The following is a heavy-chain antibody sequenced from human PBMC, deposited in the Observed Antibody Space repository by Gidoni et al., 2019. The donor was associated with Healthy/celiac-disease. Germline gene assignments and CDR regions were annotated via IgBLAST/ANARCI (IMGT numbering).Heavy chain of an antibody. CDR2: IYSGGST. D-gene: IGHD2-15*01. CDR3: ARDRVVVAATPSRHYWYFDL. V-gene: IGHV3-53*01. CDR1: GFSVSSNY. J-gene: IGHJ2*01. Sequence: EVQLVESGGGLIQPGGSLRLPCEASGFSVSSNYMSWVRQAPGQGLEWVSVIYSGGSTYYADSVKGRFTISRDNSKNTLYLQMNSLRAEDTAVYYCARDRVVVAATPSRHYWYFDLWGRGTLVTVSS.